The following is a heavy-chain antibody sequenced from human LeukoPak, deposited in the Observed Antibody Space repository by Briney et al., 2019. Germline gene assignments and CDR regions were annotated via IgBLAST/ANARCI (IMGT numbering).Heavy chain of an antibody. D-gene: IGHD1-7*01. CDR3: ARDFWGPEAGTPRRGDY. V-gene: IGHV1-18*01. Sequence: ASVKVSCKGSGYSFSSFGISWVRQAPGQGLEWVGWISAYSGKTNYAQNLQDRVRMTTDTSTSTAYLELRGLTSDGTGVYLWARDFWGPEAGTPRRGDYWGQGTLVTVSS. CDR1: GYSFSSFG. J-gene: IGHJ4*02. CDR2: ISAYSGKT.